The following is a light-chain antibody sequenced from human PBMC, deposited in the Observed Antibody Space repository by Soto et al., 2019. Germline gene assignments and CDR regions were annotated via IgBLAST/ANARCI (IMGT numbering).Light chain of an antibody. V-gene: IGLV2-23*03. CDR2: EGT. CDR1: TSDVGSYNL. Sequence: QSALTQPASMSGSPGQSITISCTGTTSDVGSYNLISWYQQYPGTAPKLIIYEGTKRPSGISNRFSASKSGNTASLTISGLQAEDEADYYCCSYAGSRTFVVLGGGTKLTV. CDR3: CSYAGSRTFVV. J-gene: IGLJ3*02.